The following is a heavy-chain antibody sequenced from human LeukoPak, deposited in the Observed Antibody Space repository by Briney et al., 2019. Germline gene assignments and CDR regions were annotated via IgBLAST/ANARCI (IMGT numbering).Heavy chain of an antibody. CDR2: VYHSGFT. CDR3: ATPPVGSTRFFDF. Sequence: SETLSLTCAVSGGFIGDGGYYWSWLRQPPGKGLEWIGYVYHSGFTSYTPSLKSRVTISVDTSENQFSLRLNFVTAADTAIYYCATPPVGSTRFFDFWGPGTLLSVSS. J-gene: IGHJ4*02. D-gene: IGHD1-26*01. CDR1: GGFIGDGGYY. V-gene: IGHV4-30-2*01.